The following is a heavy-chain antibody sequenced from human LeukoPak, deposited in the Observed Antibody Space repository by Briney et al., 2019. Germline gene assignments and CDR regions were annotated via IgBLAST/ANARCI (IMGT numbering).Heavy chain of an antibody. D-gene: IGHD3-16*01. CDR3: ASLLSGGGYALDV. J-gene: IGHJ3*01. CDR1: GFTFSSSS. Sequence: GGSLRLSCAASGFTFSSSSMNWVRQAPGKGLEWVSSISSSTGYIYYADSVKGRFTISRDNAKNSLYLQMNSLRAEDTAVYYCASLLSGGGYALDVWGQGTLVTVSS. CDR2: ISSSTGYI. V-gene: IGHV3-21*01.